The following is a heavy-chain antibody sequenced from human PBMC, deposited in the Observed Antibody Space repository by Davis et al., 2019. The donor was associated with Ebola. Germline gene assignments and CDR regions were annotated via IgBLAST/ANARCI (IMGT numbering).Heavy chain of an antibody. V-gene: IGHV4-34*01. D-gene: IGHD5-12*01. J-gene: IGHJ6*04. CDR2: INHSGST. CDR3: ARVGVATIYYYYGMDV. Sequence: SETLSLTCAVYGGSFSGYYWSWIRQPPGKGLEWIGEINHSGSTNYNPSLKSRVTISVDTSKNQFSLKLSSVTAADTAVYYCARVGVATIYYYYGMDVWGKGTTVTVSS. CDR1: GGSFSGYY.